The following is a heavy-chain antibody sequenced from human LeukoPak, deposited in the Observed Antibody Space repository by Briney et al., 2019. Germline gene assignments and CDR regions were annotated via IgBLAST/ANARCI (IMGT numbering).Heavy chain of an antibody. CDR1: GFTFSSYG. D-gene: IGHD6-19*01. V-gene: IGHV3-30*18. CDR3: AKDAGYSSGPPGY. CDR2: ISYDGSNK. Sequence: PGGSLRLSCAASGFTFSSYGMHWVRQAPGKGLEWVAVISYDGSNKYYADSVKGRFTISRDNSKNTLYLQMNSLRAEDTAVYYCAKDAGYSSGPPGYWGQGTLVTVSS. J-gene: IGHJ4*02.